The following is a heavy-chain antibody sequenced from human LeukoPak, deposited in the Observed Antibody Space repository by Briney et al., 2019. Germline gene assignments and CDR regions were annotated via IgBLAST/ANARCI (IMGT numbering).Heavy chain of an antibody. D-gene: IGHD6-13*01. CDR1: GFTFSSYA. CDR3: AKGNSSSWYYYYYGMDV. CDR2: ISGSGGST. J-gene: IGHJ6*02. Sequence: GGSLRLSCAASGFTFSSYAMSWVRQAPGKGLGWVSAISGSGGSTYYADSVKGRFTISRDNSKNTLYLQMNSLRAEDTAVYYCAKGNSSSWYYYYYGMDVWGQGTTVTVTS. V-gene: IGHV3-23*01.